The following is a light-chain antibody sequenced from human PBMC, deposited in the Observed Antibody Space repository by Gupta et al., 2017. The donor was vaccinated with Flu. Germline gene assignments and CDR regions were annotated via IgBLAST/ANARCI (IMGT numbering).Light chain of an antibody. CDR1: SSDIGNYVF. V-gene: IGLV2-23*01. CDR2: DGT. J-gene: IGLJ2*01. Sequence: QSALTQPVSVSASPGQSITICCNGTSSDIGNYVFVSWDQRHPGKAPKLMIYDGTKRPSRVSSCFSGSKSSNTASLTISGLQAEDEAYYYSCSYTGRYSVIFGGGTKLTVL. CDR3: CSYTGRYSVI.